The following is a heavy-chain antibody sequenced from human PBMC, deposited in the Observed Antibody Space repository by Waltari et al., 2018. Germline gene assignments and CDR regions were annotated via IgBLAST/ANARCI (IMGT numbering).Heavy chain of an antibody. J-gene: IGHJ3*02. CDR3: ARGKVDCLAGTCFPDAFDI. D-gene: IGHD2-15*01. CDR1: VGVSGGSFNGSS. Sequence: QVQLQQWGAGLLEPSETLSLTCGVYVGVSGGSFNGSSWTWIPQSPGKGLEWIGKINHSGGTNYNPSLKSRVTISVDRSKYQFSLRLSSVTAADTGVYFCARGKVDCLAGTCFPDAFDIWGQGTMVTVSS. CDR2: INHSGGT. V-gene: IGHV4-34*01.